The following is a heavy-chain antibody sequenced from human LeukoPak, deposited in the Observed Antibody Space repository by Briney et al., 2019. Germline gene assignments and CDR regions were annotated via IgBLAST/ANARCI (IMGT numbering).Heavy chain of an antibody. V-gene: IGHV3-11*04. CDR3: ARDIFPRSIHKDPYFDY. CDR1: VFTSCDYY. CDR2: ISSSGDSI. Sequence: RGCLRLSPAASVFTSCDYYMRSSREGPRERVWCGSCISSSGDSIYYADSVKGRFTISRDNAKNSLYLQMNSLRAEDTAVYYCARDIFPRSIHKDPYFDYWGQGTLVTVCS. D-gene: IGHD2-21*01. J-gene: IGHJ4*02.